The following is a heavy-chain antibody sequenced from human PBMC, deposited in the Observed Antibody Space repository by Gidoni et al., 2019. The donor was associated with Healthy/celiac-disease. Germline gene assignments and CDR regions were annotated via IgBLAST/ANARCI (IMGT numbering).Heavy chain of an antibody. J-gene: IGHJ4*02. CDR2: IIPILGID. Sequence: QVQLVQSGAEVKKPGSSVKVSCKASGGTFSSYAISWVRQAPGQGLEWMGRIIPILGIDNYAQKFQGRVTITADKSTSTAYMELSSLRSEDTAVYYCARGTEWELPDYWGQGTLVTVSS. V-gene: IGHV1-69*09. CDR1: GGTFSSYA. CDR3: ARGTEWELPDY. D-gene: IGHD1-26*01.